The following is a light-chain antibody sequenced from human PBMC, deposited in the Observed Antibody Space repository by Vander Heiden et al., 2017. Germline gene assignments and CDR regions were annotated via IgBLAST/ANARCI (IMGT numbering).Light chain of an antibody. CDR1: SSNVGGYNY. Sequence: QSALTQPASVSGSPGQSITISCTGPSSNVGGYNYVSWYQQPPGNAPQLMIYDVSKRPAGVASRFSGSKSGNTASITISGHQGEDEADYYYSSDTSSSTVVFGGGTKLTGL. CDR2: DVS. J-gene: IGLJ2*01. V-gene: IGLV2-14*01. CDR3: SSDTSSSTVV.